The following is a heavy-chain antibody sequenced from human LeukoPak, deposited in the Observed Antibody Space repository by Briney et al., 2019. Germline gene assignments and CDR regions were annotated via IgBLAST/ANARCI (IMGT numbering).Heavy chain of an antibody. V-gene: IGHV1-69*04. CDR3: ARDRGSSWQNYYYYGMDV. D-gene: IGHD6-13*01. Sequence: ASVKVSCKASGGTFSSYAISWVRQAPGQGLEWMGRIIPILGIANYAQKFQGRVTITADKSTSTAYMELSSLRSEDTAVYYCARDRGSSWQNYYYYGMDVWGQGTTVTVSS. CDR1: GGTFSSYA. J-gene: IGHJ6*02. CDR2: IIPILGIA.